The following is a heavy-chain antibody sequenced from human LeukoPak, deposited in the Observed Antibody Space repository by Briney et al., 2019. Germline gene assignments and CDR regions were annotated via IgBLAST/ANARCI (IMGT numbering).Heavy chain of an antibody. CDR2: ISYDGSNK. CDR1: GFTFSSYG. J-gene: IGHJ4*02. Sequence: GGSLRLSCAASGFTFSSYGMHWVRQAPGKGLEWVAVISYDGSNKYYADSVKGRFTISRDNSKNTLYLQMNSLRAEDTAVYYCAKDRDIVGASYFDYWGQGTLVTVSS. V-gene: IGHV3-30*18. CDR3: AKDRDIVGASYFDY. D-gene: IGHD1-26*01.